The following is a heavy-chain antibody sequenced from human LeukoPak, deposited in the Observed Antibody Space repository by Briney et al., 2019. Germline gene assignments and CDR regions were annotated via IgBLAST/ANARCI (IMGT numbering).Heavy chain of an antibody. V-gene: IGHV4-4*09. D-gene: IGHD3-22*01. CDR2: ISASGRT. CDR3: ARHRENSYESSHMGFDP. CDR1: GASISRHY. Sequence: ASETLSLTCVVSGASISRHYWSWIRQPPGKGLEWIGYISASGRTNYNPALKSRVTISGDTSKNQFSLRLTSLTAADAAVYYCARHRENSYESSHMGFDPWGPGTLVTVSS. J-gene: IGHJ5*02.